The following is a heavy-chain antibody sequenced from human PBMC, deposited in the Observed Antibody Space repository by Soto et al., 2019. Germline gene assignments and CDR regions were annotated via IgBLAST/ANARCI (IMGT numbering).Heavy chain of an antibody. CDR1: GYTFTGYY. J-gene: IGHJ6*02. Sequence: GASVKVSCKASGYTFTGYYMHWVRQAPGQGLEWMGWINPNSGGTNYAQKFQGRVTMTRDTSISTAYMELSRLRSDDTAVYYCARDALRFLEWLLPSPNYYYYYGMDVWGQGTTVTVSS. D-gene: IGHD3-3*01. V-gene: IGHV1-2*02. CDR3: ARDALRFLEWLLPSPNYYYYYGMDV. CDR2: INPNSGGT.